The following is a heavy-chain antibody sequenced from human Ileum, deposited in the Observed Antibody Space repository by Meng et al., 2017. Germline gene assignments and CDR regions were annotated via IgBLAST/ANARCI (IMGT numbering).Heavy chain of an antibody. D-gene: IGHD3-22*01. CDR1: GASISSYY. CDR3: ARGFYDSRGYSNPFDY. Sequence: QVQLQESGPGLAKPSEKLARSGTGSGASISSYYWTWIRQPPGKGLDWIGYIHYSGSTNYNPSLKSRITMSVDTSKNQVSLKLSSVTAADTAIYYCARGFYDSRGYSNPFDYWGQGTLVTVSS. CDR2: IHYSGST. J-gene: IGHJ4*02. V-gene: IGHV4-59*01.